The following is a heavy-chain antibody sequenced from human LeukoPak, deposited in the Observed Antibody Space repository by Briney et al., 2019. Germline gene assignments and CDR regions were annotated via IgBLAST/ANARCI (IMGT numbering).Heavy chain of an antibody. Sequence: PGGSLRLSCAASGFPFSGYWMHWVRQAPGKGLVWVSRIDDGAGTSYADSVKGRFTISRDNAKNTLYLQMNSLRVEDTAVYYCARSASGYDSWGQGTLVTVSS. D-gene: IGHD5-12*01. CDR1: GFPFSGYW. J-gene: IGHJ5*02. V-gene: IGHV3-74*01. CDR3: ARSASGYDS. CDR2: IDDGAGT.